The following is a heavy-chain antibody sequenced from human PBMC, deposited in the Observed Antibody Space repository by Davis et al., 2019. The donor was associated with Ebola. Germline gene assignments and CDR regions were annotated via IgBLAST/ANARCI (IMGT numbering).Heavy chain of an antibody. V-gene: IGHV4-34*01. CDR3: ARDEGYSYGLGY. J-gene: IGHJ4*02. CDR1: GGSFSGYY. Sequence: SETLSLTCAVYGGSFSGYYWSWIRQRTGKGLEWIGEINHSGSTNYNPSLKSRVTISVDTSKNQFSLKLSSVTAADTAVYYCARDEGYSYGLGYWGQGTLVTVSS. D-gene: IGHD5-18*01. CDR2: INHSGST.